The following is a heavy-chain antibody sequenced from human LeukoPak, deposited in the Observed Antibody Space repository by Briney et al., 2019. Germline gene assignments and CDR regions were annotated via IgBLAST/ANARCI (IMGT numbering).Heavy chain of an antibody. CDR3: ARQTAMGRSGDY. V-gene: IGHV5-51*01. CDR1: GYSFTSYW. CDR2: IDPSDSDT. Sequence: GESLKISCKASGYSFTSYWIGWVRQMPGKGLEWMGIIDPSDSDTRYTPSFQGQVTISADKSLSTAYLQWNSLKASDSAMYYCARQTAMGRSGDYWGQGTLVPVSS. J-gene: IGHJ4*02. D-gene: IGHD5-18*01.